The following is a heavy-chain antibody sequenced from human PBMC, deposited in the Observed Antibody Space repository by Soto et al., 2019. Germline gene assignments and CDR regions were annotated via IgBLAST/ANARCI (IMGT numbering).Heavy chain of an antibody. Sequence: EVQLVESGGGLVQPGRSLRLSCAASGFTFDDYAMHWVRQAPGKGLEWVSGISWNSGSIGYADSVKGRFTISSDNAKNSLYLQMNSLRAEDTALYYCAKGDSSSFYYGMDVWGQGTTVTVSS. CDR2: ISWNSGSI. D-gene: IGHD6-13*01. CDR1: GFTFDDYA. V-gene: IGHV3-9*01. CDR3: AKGDSSSFYYGMDV. J-gene: IGHJ6*02.